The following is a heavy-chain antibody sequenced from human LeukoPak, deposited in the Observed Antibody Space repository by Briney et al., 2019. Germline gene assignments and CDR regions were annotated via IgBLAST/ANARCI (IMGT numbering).Heavy chain of an antibody. CDR3: ARARYTKNYFDALDL. Sequence: PGRSLRLSCAASGFNFNNYPMHWVRQVPGRGPQWVALISYDGIDSYIADSVKGRFSISRDNSKNPLFLQMNSMRPEDTAVYYCARARYTKNYFDALDLWGQGSTVTVSS. V-gene: IGHV3-30*04. D-gene: IGHD3-16*02. CDR2: ISYDGIDS. J-gene: IGHJ3*01. CDR1: GFNFNNYP.